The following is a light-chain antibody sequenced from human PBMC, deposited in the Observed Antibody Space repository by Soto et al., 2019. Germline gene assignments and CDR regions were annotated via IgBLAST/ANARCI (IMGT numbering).Light chain of an antibody. J-gene: IGLJ2*01. V-gene: IGLV1-44*01. CDR1: SSNIGSNT. CDR3: VAWDDSLNGYVV. CDR2: SNN. Sequence: QSALTQPPSASGTPGQRVTISCSGSSSNIGSNTVNWYQQLPGTTPKLVIYSNNQRPSGVPDRFSSSKSGTSASLAISGLQSEDEADYYCVAWDDSLNGYVVFGGGTKVTVL.